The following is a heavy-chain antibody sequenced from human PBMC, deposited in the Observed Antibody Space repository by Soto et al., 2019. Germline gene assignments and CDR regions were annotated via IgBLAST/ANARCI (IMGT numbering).Heavy chain of an antibody. CDR3: ATLQERYGRSGYFPTEVRSYAMDL. V-gene: IGHV1-24*01. CDR1: GYNLTELS. J-gene: IGHJ6*02. CDR2: FDPEDGET. D-gene: IGHD3-3*01. Sequence: ASVKVSCTLSGYNLTELSMHWVRQAPGKGLEWMGGFDPEDGETIYAQKFQGRVTMTEDTSTDTAYMELSSLRSEDTAVYYCATLQERYGRSGYFPTEVRSYAMDLWGQGTTVTVSS.